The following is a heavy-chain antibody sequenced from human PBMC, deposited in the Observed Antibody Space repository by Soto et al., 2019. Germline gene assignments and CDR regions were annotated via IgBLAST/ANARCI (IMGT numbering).Heavy chain of an antibody. CDR2: LSGGGGST. CDR3: AKGWADFDL. Sequence: EVQLLESGGGLVQTGGSLRLSCAASGFSFNSYAMSWVRQAPGKGLEWVSALSGGGGSTYYGDTVKGRFIISRDNSKNTLFLQMNSLRVEDTGVYYCAKGWADFDLWGRGTLVTVSS. CDR1: GFSFNSYA. V-gene: IGHV3-23*01. J-gene: IGHJ2*01. D-gene: IGHD6-13*01.